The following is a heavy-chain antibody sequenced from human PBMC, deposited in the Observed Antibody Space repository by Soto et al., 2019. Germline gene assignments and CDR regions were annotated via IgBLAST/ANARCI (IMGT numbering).Heavy chain of an antibody. CDR2: INHSGST. J-gene: IGHJ4*02. Sequence: PSETLSLTCAVYGGSFSGYYWSWIRQPPGKGLEWIGEINHSGSTNYNPSLKSRVTISVDTSKNQFSLKLSSVTAADTAVYYCAREAYDFWGGYPALFDYWGQGTLVTVSS. V-gene: IGHV4-34*01. CDR1: GGSFSGYY. CDR3: AREAYDFWGGYPALFDY. D-gene: IGHD3-3*01.